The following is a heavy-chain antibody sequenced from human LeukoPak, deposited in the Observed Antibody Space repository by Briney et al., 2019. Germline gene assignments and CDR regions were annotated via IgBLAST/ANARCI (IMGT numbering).Heavy chain of an antibody. Sequence: PGGSLRLSCAASGFSFSRYTMSWVRQAPGKGLEWISYISSSSTTIKYADSVKGRFIISRDNAKNSVYLQMNSLRAEDTAVYYCVRGSYGAYDYWGQGSLVTVSS. V-gene: IGHV3-48*01. CDR3: VRGSYGAYDY. J-gene: IGHJ4*02. D-gene: IGHD4-17*01. CDR2: ISSSSTTI. CDR1: GFSFSRYT.